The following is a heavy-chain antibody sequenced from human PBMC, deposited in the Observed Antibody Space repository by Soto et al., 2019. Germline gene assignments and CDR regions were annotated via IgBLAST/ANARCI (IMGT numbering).Heavy chain of an antibody. Sequence: SETLSLTCRVSGGSIRGSYWSWIRQSPGKGLEWLGYVYYTGSTNYSPSLRSRVSISVGTCKNEFSLRLSSVTAADTAVYFCARSVAFPVAHIDYWGQGTQVTDSS. CDR3: ARSVAFPVAHIDY. CDR1: GGSIRGSY. J-gene: IGHJ4*02. V-gene: IGHV4-59*01. CDR2: VYYTGST. D-gene: IGHD2-21*01.